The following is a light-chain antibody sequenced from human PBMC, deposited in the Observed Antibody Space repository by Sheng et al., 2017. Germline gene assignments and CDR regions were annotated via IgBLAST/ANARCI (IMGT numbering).Light chain of an antibody. J-gene: IGLJ2*01. CDR3: QVWDDNSVI. CDR2: RDS. CDR1: NIGSKN. Sequence: YDLTQPPSVSVAPGQTAHITCGGDNIGSKNVHWYQQKAGQAPVLVIYRDSLRPSGVPKRISASNAGNTATLTFTGVQVDDDSVFFCQVWDDNSVIFGGGT. V-gene: IGLV3-9*01.